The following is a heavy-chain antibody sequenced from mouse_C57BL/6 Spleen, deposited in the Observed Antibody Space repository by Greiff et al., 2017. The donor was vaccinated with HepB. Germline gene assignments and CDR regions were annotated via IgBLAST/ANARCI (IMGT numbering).Heavy chain of an antibody. J-gene: IGHJ1*03. CDR3: ARRSYDWYFDV. CDR1: GYTFTNYW. V-gene: IGHV1-63*01. CDR2: IYPGGGYT. Sequence: QVQLQQSGAELVRPGTSVKMSCKASGYTFTNYWIGWAKQRPGHGLEWIGDIYPGGGYTNYNEKFKGKATLTADKSSSTAYMQFSSLTSEDSAIYYCARRSYDWYFDVWGTGTTVTVSS. D-gene: IGHD1-1*01.